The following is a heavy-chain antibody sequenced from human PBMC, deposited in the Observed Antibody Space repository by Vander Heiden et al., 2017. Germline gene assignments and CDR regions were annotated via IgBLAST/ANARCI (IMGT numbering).Heavy chain of an antibody. J-gene: IGHJ6*02. V-gene: IGHV2-5*02. CDR2: IYWDDDK. D-gene: IGHD6-13*01. Sequence: QINLKESGPTLVKPTETLTLTCTLYGFSITTTGVGVGWIRQPPGKALEWLAVIYWDDDKRYSASLRSRLTITKDTYRNQVVLTVANMDPLDTGSYYCAGTKNAASAYYGMEVWGQGTTVTVSS. CDR3: AGTKNAASAYYGMEV. CDR1: GFSITTTGVG.